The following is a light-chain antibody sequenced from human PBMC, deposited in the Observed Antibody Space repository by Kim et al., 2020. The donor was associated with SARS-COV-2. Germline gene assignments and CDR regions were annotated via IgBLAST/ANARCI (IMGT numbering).Light chain of an antibody. Sequence: GQPITISCPGTSSDVGAYNHVSWYQQHPGKAPKLMIYDVSKRPSGFSNRFSGSKSGNTASLTISGLQAEDEADYYCSSYTTSDTVVFGGGTQLTVL. J-gene: IGLJ2*01. CDR1: SSDVGAYNH. CDR2: DVS. CDR3: SSYTTSDTVV. V-gene: IGLV2-14*03.